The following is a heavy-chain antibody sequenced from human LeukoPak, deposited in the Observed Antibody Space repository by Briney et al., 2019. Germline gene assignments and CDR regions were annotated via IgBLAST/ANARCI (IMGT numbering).Heavy chain of an antibody. J-gene: IGHJ4*02. V-gene: IGHV3-11*04. Sequence: GGSLRLSCAASGFTFSDYHMSWIRQAPGKGLEWVSYISPGGDTIYFADSVKGRFTLSRDNAKNSLSLQMNSLRAEDTAVYYCARGDDSSGYRAHFDYWGQGTLVTVSS. CDR1: GFTFSDYH. CDR3: ARGDDSSGYRAHFDY. D-gene: IGHD3-22*01. CDR2: ISPGGDTI.